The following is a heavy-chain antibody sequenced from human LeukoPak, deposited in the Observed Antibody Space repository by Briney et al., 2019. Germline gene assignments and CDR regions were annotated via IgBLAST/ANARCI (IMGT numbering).Heavy chain of an antibody. Sequence: NPSETLSLTCAVYGGSFSENYWSWIRQSPGKGLEWIGEIYHSGSTNYNPSLKSRVTMSIDTSKNQFSLRLNSVTAADTAVYYCARGTYYYDSRWFDPWGQGTLVTVSS. V-gene: IGHV4-34*01. D-gene: IGHD3-22*01. CDR3: ARGTYYYDSRWFDP. J-gene: IGHJ5*02. CDR1: GGSFSENY. CDR2: IYHSGST.